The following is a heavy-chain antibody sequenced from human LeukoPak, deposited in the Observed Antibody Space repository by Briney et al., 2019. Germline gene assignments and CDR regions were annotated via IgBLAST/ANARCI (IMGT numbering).Heavy chain of an antibody. J-gene: IGHJ4*02. CDR1: GFTFSNYA. CDR2: ITGSGGNT. Sequence: GGSLRFSCAASGFTFSNYAMSWVRQAPGKGLEWVSAITGSGGNTYYADSVKGRFTISRDNSKNTVFLQMNSLRAEDTAVYYCAKWGDYDVLTGYYVSDYWGQGTLVTVSS. D-gene: IGHD3-9*01. V-gene: IGHV3-23*01. CDR3: AKWGDYDVLTGYYVSDY.